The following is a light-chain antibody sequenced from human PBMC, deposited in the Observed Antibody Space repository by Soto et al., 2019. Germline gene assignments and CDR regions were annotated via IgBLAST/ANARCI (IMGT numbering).Light chain of an antibody. V-gene: IGKV3-15*01. CDR2: GTS. Sequence: ELVMTQSPATLSVSPGERATLSCRASQSFSSNVAWYQQKPGQAPRLLIYGTSTRVTGIPARFSGSGSGTGFTLTINRLEPEDFAVYYCQQYGSSPNTFGQGTRLEIK. J-gene: IGKJ5*01. CDR1: QSFSSN. CDR3: QQYGSSPNT.